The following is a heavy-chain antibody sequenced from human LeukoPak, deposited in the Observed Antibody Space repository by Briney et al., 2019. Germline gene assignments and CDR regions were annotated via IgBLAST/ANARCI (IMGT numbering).Heavy chain of an antibody. Sequence: ASVKVSCKASGYTFTSYYMHWVRQAPGQGLEWMGIINPSGGSTSYAQKFQGRVTMTRDTSTSTVYMELSSLRSDDTAMYYCATEIGGGPYYFDSWGQGTLVTVSS. V-gene: IGHV1-46*01. CDR3: ATEIGGGPYYFDS. CDR2: INPSGGST. J-gene: IGHJ4*02. CDR1: GYTFTSYY. D-gene: IGHD2/OR15-2a*01.